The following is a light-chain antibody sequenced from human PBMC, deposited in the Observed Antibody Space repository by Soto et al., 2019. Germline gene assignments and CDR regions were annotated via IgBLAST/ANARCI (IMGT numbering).Light chain of an antibody. V-gene: IGLV1-44*01. J-gene: IGLJ2*01. Sequence: QSVLTQPPSASGTPGQRVTISCSGSSSNIGANPINWYQQLPGTAPKLLIYNNDQRPSGVPDRFSASKSGTSASLAISGLQSEDEADYYCEAGDESLYGAVLGGGTKVPV. CDR2: NND. CDR3: EAGDESLYGAV. CDR1: SSNIGANP.